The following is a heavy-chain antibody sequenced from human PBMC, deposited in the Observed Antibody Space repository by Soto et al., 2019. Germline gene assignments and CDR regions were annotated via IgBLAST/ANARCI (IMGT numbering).Heavy chain of an antibody. V-gene: IGHV3-9*01. D-gene: IGHD3-3*01. CDR2: IGWDSGIL. Sequence: EVQLVESGGGLVQPGGSLRLSCAGSGFTFDDHAMHWVRQVPGRGLEWVSGIGWDSGILDYGDSVKGRFTISRDNAMNSLSLQMTSLTPEDTAIYYCAKYEGGVWSVTRTGSHPYFGMDVGGQGTTLTVSS. J-gene: IGHJ6*02. CDR1: GFTFDDHA. CDR3: AKYEGGVWSVTRTGSHPYFGMDV.